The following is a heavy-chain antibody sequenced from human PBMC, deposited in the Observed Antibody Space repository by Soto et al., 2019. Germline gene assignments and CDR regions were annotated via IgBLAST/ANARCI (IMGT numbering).Heavy chain of an antibody. CDR3: AREYYGILAGYYNDF. J-gene: IGHJ4*02. D-gene: IGHD3-9*01. CDR2: SNKEGTNT. Sequence: EVQLVESGGGLVQPGGSLRLSCAASGFTFSSYWMHWVRQVPGKGLVWVSRSNKEGTNTAYADSVMGRFTVSRYNAKNPLYLQMSRLSAEDTAIYYCAREYYGILAGYYNDFWGQGTLVTGSS. V-gene: IGHV3-74*03. CDR1: GFTFSSYW.